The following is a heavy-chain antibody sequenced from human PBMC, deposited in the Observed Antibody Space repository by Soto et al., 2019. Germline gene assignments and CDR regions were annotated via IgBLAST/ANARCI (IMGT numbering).Heavy chain of an antibody. Sequence: EVQLLESGGGLVQPGRSLRLSCAASGFTFSNYAMSWVRQAPGQGLDWVSAISGSVGTTYYAASVKGRFTISRDNSKNTLFLQMNSLRAEDAAVYYCAKFFVETGSNSGWPWSFHYWGQGTLVTVSS. CDR1: GFTFSNYA. V-gene: IGHV3-23*01. CDR2: ISGSVGTT. J-gene: IGHJ4*02. D-gene: IGHD6-25*01. CDR3: AKFFVETGSNSGWPWSFHY.